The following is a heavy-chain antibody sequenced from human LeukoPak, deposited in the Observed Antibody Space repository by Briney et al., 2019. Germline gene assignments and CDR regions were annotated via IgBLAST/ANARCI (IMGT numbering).Heavy chain of an antibody. D-gene: IGHD6-19*01. V-gene: IGHV3-23*01. CDR3: AIREMYSSGWCLGY. Sequence: PGGSLRLSCAASGFTFSSYAMSWVRQAPGKGLEWVSAISGSGGSTYYADSVKGRFTISRDNSKNTLYLQMNSLRAEDTALYYCAIREMYSSGWCLGYWGQGTLVTVSS. CDR2: ISGSGGST. J-gene: IGHJ4*02. CDR1: GFTFSSYA.